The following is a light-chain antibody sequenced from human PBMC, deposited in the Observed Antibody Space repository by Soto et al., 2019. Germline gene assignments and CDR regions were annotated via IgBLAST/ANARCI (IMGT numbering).Light chain of an antibody. V-gene: IGLV2-14*03. Sequence: QSALTQPASVSGSPGQSITISCTGSSSDIGAYNYVCWYQQHLHKAPKLIIYDVAYRPSGVSNRFSASKSGDTASLTISGLQPEDEADYYCSSYTRTGSLVFGGGTKLTVL. CDR3: SSYTRTGSLV. CDR1: SSDIGAYNY. J-gene: IGLJ3*02. CDR2: DVA.